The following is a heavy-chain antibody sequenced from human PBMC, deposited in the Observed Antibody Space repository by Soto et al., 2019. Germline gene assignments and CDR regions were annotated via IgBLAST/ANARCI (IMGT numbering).Heavy chain of an antibody. CDR1: GGSISSYY. CDR3: ARRYSSAFDI. Sequence: QVQLQESGPGLVKPSETLSLTCNVSGGSISSYYWSWIRQPPGKGLEWIGYIDYSGSTNYNPSLNSRVTISVDTSKNQFSLKLRSVTAADTAVDYCARRYSSAFDIWGQGTMVTVSS. CDR2: IDYSGST. V-gene: IGHV4-59*08. J-gene: IGHJ3*02. D-gene: IGHD6-13*01.